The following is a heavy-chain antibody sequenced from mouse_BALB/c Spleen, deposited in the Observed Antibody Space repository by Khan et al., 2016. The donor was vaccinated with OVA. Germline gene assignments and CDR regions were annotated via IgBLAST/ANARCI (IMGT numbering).Heavy chain of an antibody. CDR3: ARKDYYDYDPFPY. V-gene: IGHV3-2*02. CDR2: ISYSGNT. Sequence: VQLQQSGPGLVKPSQSLSLTCTVTGYSITSEYTWNWIRQFPGNKLEWMGFISYSGNTRYNPSLKSRISITRDTPKNQFFLQLNSVTSENTATYYCARKDYYDYDPFPYWGQGTLVTVSA. D-gene: IGHD2-4*01. CDR1: GYSITSEYT. J-gene: IGHJ3*01.